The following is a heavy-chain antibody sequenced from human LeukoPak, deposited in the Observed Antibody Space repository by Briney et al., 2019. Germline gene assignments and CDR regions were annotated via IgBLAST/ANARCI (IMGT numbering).Heavy chain of an antibody. V-gene: IGHV4-38-2*02. J-gene: IGHJ4*02. CDR1: GYSISSDYY. CDR3: ARAVIAAAGASFDY. D-gene: IGHD6-13*01. CDR2: IYHSGST. Sequence: PSETLSLTCSVSGYSISSDYYWGWIRQPPGKGLEWIGSIYHSGSTYYNPSLKSRVTISVDKSKNQFSLKLSSVTAADTAVYYCARAVIAAAGASFDYWGQGTLVTVSS.